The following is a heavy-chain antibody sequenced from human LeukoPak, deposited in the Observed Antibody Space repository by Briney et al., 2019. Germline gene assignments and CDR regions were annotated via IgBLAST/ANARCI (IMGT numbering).Heavy chain of an antibody. J-gene: IGHJ5*02. D-gene: IGHD3-10*01. CDR3: ARDSLYYGSGSYLGFDP. CDR1: GYTFTRYG. V-gene: IGHV1-18*01. Sequence: ASVKVSCKSSGYTFTRYGIIWVRQAPGQGLEWMGWISGYNGNTNYAEKLQGRVTMTTDTSTSTVYMELRSLRSDDTAVYYCARDSLYYGSGSYLGFDPWGQGTLVTVSS. CDR2: ISGYNGNT.